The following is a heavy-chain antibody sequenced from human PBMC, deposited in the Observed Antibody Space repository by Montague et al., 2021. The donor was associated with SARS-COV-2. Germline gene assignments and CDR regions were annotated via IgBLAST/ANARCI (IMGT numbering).Heavy chain of an antibody. V-gene: IGHV4-34*01. D-gene: IGHD3-16*01. CDR1: GGSFSRYF. CDR2: ISPTGST. J-gene: IGHJ4*02. CDR3: VGAPNEYYFDY. Sequence: SETLSLTCDVYGGSFSRYFWCWIRQPPGRGPELIGHISPTGSTSYYPSLDSRGTISLDTSTGRLSLELTSVTVAATSINFCVGAPNEYYFDYWGQGTPVSVSS.